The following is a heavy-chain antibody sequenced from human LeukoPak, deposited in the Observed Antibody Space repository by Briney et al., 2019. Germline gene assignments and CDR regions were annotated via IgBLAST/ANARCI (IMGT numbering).Heavy chain of an antibody. CDR1: GLTVSSNY. J-gene: IGHJ6*02. D-gene: IGHD6-19*01. Sequence: GGSLRLSCAASGLTVSSNYMSRVRQAPGKGLEWVSVIYSGGSTYYADSVKGRFTISRDNSKNTLYLQMNSLRAEDTAVYYCARESSSGWYGTIYYYYGMDVWGQGTTVTVSS. CDR2: IYSGGST. V-gene: IGHV3-53*01. CDR3: ARESSSGWYGTIYYYYGMDV.